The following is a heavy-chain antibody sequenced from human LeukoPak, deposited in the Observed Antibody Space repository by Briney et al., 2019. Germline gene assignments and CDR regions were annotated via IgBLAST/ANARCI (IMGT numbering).Heavy chain of an antibody. V-gene: IGHV1-2*02. J-gene: IGHJ4*02. D-gene: IGHD3-16*01. Sequence: ASVKVSCKTSGYRFTDDYIHWVRQAPGQGLEWMGWINPDTDFTNYAPKFRGRVIMSRDTSISTAYLEVRRLTFDDTAIYYCAPTSEAYTSNWSVWGQGTLVTVSP. CDR1: GYRFTDDY. CDR3: APTSEAYTSNWSV. CDR2: INPDTDFT.